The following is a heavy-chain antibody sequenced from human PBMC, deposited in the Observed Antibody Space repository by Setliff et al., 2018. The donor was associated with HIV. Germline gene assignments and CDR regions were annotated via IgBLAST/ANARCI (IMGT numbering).Heavy chain of an antibody. Sequence: GGSLRLSCAASGFTVSSNYMSWVRQAPGKGLEWVSVIYSGGSTYYADSVKGRFTISRDNSKNTLYLQMNSPRAEDTAVYYCARVVYYYYYYMDVWGKGTAVTVSS. CDR3: ARVVYYYYYYMDV. V-gene: IGHV3-66*02. CDR2: IYSGGST. CDR1: GFTVSSNY. J-gene: IGHJ6*03.